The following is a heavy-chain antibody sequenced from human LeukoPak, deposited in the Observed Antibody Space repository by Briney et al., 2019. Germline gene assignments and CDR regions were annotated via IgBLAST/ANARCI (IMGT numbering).Heavy chain of an antibody. CDR1: GFTFSSYE. Sequence: GGSLRLSCAASGFTFSSYEMNWVRQAPGKGLEWVSYISSSGSTIYYADSVKGRFTISGDNTKNSLYLQMNSLRAEDTAVYYCAELGITMIGGVWGKGTTVTISS. V-gene: IGHV3-48*03. J-gene: IGHJ6*04. CDR3: AELGITMIGGV. CDR2: ISSSGSTI. D-gene: IGHD3-10*02.